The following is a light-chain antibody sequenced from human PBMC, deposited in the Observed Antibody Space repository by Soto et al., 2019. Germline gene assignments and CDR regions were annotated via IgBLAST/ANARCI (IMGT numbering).Light chain of an antibody. J-gene: IGKJ1*01. CDR2: AAS. Sequence: AIQMTQSPSSLSASVGDRVTITCRASQDIRNDLGWYQQKPAKTPKLLIFAASSLQSGVPSRFSGSGAGTDFTLTISSLQPEDFATYYCLQDFNYPWTFGQGTKVEIE. V-gene: IGKV1-6*01. CDR3: LQDFNYPWT. CDR1: QDIRND.